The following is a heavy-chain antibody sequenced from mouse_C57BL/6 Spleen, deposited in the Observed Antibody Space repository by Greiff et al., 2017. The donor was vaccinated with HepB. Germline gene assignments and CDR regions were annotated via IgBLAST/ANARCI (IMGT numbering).Heavy chain of an antibody. CDR3: ARSGTTVANYFDY. J-gene: IGHJ2*01. Sequence: QVQLQQPGAELVKPGASVKLSCKASGYTFTSYWMQWVKQRPGQGLEWIGEIDPSDSYTNYNQNFKGKATLTIDTSSSTAYMQLSSLTSEDSAVYYCARSGTTVANYFDYWGQGTTLTVSS. CDR2: IDPSDSYT. V-gene: IGHV1-50*01. CDR1: GYTFTSYW. D-gene: IGHD1-1*01.